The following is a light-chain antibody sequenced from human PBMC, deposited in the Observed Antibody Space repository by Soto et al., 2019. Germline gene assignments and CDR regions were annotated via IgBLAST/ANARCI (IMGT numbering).Light chain of an antibody. J-gene: IGLJ2*01. CDR3: SSYTSSRSLL. Sequence: QSALTQPASVSGSPGQSITISCTGNSNDVGGYIYVSWYQQHPGKAPKLMIYEVSNRPSGVSNRFSGSKSGNTASLTISGLQAEDEADYYCSSYTSSRSLLFGGGTNLTVL. V-gene: IGLV2-14*01. CDR1: SNDVGGYIY. CDR2: EVS.